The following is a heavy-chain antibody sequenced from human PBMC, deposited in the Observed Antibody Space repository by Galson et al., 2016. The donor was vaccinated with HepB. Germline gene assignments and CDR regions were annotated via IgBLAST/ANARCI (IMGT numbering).Heavy chain of an antibody. CDR2: ISDSGSSP. CDR3: ANQHTTGWYSCLTH. Sequence: SLRLSCAASGFTFSTNAMNWVRQAPGKGLEWVSGISDSGSSPSYADSVKGRFTISRDNSKNTLYLQMNSLRAEDTAIYYCANQHTTGWYSCLTHWGQGTLVTVSS. V-gene: IGHV3-23*01. D-gene: IGHD6-19*01. J-gene: IGHJ4*02. CDR1: GFTFSTNA.